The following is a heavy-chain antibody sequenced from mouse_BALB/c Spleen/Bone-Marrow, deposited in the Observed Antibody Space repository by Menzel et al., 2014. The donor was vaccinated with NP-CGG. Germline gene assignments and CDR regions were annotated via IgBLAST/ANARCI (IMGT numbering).Heavy chain of an antibody. CDR1: GFNIKDTY. Sequence: DVHLVESGAELVKPGASVKLSCTASGFNIKDTYIHLVKQRPEQGLEWIGRIDPANGNTKYDPKFQGKATITADTSSNTAYLQFSSLTSEDTAVYYCARYYYGSSYAMDYWGQGPSVTVSS. D-gene: IGHD1-1*01. CDR3: ARYYYGSSYAMDY. J-gene: IGHJ4*01. V-gene: IGHV14-3*02. CDR2: IDPANGNT.